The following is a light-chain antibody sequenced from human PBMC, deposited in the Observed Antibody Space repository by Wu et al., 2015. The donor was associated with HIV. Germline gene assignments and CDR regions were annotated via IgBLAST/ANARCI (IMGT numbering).Light chain of an antibody. CDR2: TAS. J-gene: IGKJ2*03. CDR1: QDVGSY. Sequence: DIQVTQSPSFLSASVGDRVTITCRADQDVGSYFAWYQQKPGKAPKLLIYTASILQSGVPSRFSGSGSGTDFTLTISSLQPEDFATYYCQQLNSYPYSFGQGTKLEIK. CDR3: QQLNSYPYS. V-gene: IGKV1-9*01.